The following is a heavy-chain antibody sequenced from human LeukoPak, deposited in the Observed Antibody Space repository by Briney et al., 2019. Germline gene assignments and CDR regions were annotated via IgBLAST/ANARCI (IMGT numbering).Heavy chain of an antibody. CDR2: HSYSGGA. V-gene: IGHV4-59*01. CDR3: ARGLIRGACDI. J-gene: IGHJ3*02. Sequence: SETLSLTCTVSGVSISNYYWNHFRQSPGKGLEWIGYHSYSGGANYNPSLESRVTISLDTSKNRFSLSLSSVTAADTAVYYCARGLIRGACDIWGHGTMVTVSS. D-gene: IGHD3-16*01. CDR1: GVSISNYY.